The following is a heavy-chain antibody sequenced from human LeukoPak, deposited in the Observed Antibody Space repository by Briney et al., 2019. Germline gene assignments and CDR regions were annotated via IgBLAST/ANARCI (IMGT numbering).Heavy chain of an antibody. CDR1: GFTFSSYA. CDR3: AKNAAPTRYFDWLPIDY. V-gene: IGHV3-23*01. Sequence: GGSLRLSCAASGFTFSSYAMSWVRQAPGMGLEWVSSTSGSGGSEYYADSVKGRYTISRGNSKNTLYLQMNSLRGEDTAVYYCAKNAAPTRYFDWLPIDYWGQGTLVTVSS. CDR2: TSGSGGSE. J-gene: IGHJ4*02. D-gene: IGHD3-9*01.